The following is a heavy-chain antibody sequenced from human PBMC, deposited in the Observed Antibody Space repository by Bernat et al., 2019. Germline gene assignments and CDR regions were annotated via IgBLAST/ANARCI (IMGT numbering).Heavy chain of an antibody. J-gene: IGHJ3*01. D-gene: IGHD3-9*01. V-gene: IGHV4-31*03. CDR2: IYYSGST. CDR1: GGSISSGGYY. Sequence: QVQLQESGPGLVKPSQTLSLTCTVSGGSISSGGYYWSWIRQHPGKGLEWIGYIYYSGSTYYNPSLKSRVTISVDTSKNQFSLKLSSVTAADTPVYYCAREGGDILPPFDLWGQGTMVTVSS. CDR3: AREGGDILPPFDL.